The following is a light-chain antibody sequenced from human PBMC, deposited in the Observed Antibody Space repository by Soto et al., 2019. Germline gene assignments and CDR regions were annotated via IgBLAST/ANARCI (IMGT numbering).Light chain of an antibody. CDR3: CSYVGARTYV. Sequence: QSALTQPPSVSGAPGQRVTISCTGTSSNIGAEYDVHWYQQLPGRAPKLLIYANSDRPSGVPDRFSGSKSVTSASLTISGLQAEDEADYYCCSYVGARTYVFGTGTKVTVL. J-gene: IGLJ1*01. CDR1: SSNIGAEYD. V-gene: IGLV1-40*01. CDR2: ANS.